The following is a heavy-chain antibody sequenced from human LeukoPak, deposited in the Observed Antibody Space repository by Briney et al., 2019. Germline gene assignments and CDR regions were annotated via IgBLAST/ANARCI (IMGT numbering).Heavy chain of an antibody. CDR3: ARGGQLLWYGMDV. Sequence: GGSLRLSCAASGFTVSSNYMSWVRQAPGKGLEWVSVIYSGGSTYYADSVKGRFTISRDNSKNTLYLQMNSLRAEDTAVYYCARGGQLLWYGMDVWGQGTTVTVSS. D-gene: IGHD2-2*01. CDR1: GFTVSSNY. V-gene: IGHV3-53*01. CDR2: IYSGGST. J-gene: IGHJ6*02.